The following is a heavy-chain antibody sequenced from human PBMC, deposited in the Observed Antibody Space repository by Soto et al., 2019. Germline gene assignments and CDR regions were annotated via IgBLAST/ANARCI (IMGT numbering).Heavy chain of an antibody. J-gene: IGHJ3*02. D-gene: IGHD3-22*01. Sequence: GASVKVSCKASGYTFTSYGISWVLQAPGQGLEWMGWISAYNGNTNYAQKLQGRVTMTTDTSTSTAYMELRSLRSDDTAVYYCARGKGLTYYYDSSGPNDAFDIWGQGTMVTVSS. CDR1: GYTFTSYG. CDR3: ARGKGLTYYYDSSGPNDAFDI. CDR2: ISAYNGNT. V-gene: IGHV1-18*04.